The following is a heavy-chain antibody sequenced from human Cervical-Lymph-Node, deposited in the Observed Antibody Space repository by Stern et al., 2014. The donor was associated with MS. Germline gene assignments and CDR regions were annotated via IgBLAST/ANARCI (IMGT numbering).Heavy chain of an antibody. J-gene: IGHJ4*02. CDR2: ISYDGSDT. Sequence: VQLVESGGGVVQSGRSLRLTCKVSGFTFSSYGMHWVRQAPGKGLEWVSVISYDGSDTYYAESVKGRFTISRDNSKNTLYLEMRSLRSEDTAVYYCVKRGITEVRGVRLGDYWGPGTLVIVSS. CDR3: VKRGITEVRGVRLGDY. V-gene: IGHV3-30*18. CDR1: GFTFSSYG. D-gene: IGHD3-10*01.